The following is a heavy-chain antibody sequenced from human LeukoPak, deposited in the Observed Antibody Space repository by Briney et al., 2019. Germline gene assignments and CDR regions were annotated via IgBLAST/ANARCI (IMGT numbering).Heavy chain of an antibody. CDR2: ITYDGYYK. J-gene: IGHJ6*02. V-gene: IGHV3-30*03. Sequence: GTSLRLSCAASGFTFTNYGMHWVRQAPGKGLEWVALITYDGYYKYYSDSVKGRFTISSDTSKNTLYLQMNSLRAEDTAVYFCATRAGGYYYGSGSYYGMDVWGQGTTVTVSS. CDR3: ATRAGGYYYGSGSYYGMDV. CDR1: GFTFTNYG. D-gene: IGHD3-10*01.